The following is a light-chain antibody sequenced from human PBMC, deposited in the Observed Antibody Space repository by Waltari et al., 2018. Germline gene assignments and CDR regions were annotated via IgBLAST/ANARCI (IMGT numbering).Light chain of an antibody. CDR1: SLRNYY. CDR3: NSRETKDKYIFV. V-gene: IGLV3-19*01. Sequence: SSELTQDPAVSVALGQTVTITCQGDSLRNYYANWYQQKPGQAPVLVMYDENRRPSGIPDRFSGSRAGNTASLTINGAQAEDEADYYCNSRETKDKYIFVFGTGTKVTIL. CDR2: DEN. J-gene: IGLJ1*01.